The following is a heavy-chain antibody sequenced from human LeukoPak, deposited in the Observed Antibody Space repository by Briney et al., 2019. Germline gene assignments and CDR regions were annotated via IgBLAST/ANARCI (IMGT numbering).Heavy chain of an antibody. CDR3: AKSEGGTSRRPFDY. V-gene: IGHV3-23*01. J-gene: IGHJ4*02. D-gene: IGHD2-2*01. CDR2: ISVSSGST. CDR1: GFTFSNYV. Sequence: PGGSLRLSCAASGFTFSNYVMSWVRQGQGKGLEGVSIISVSSGSTYYADSVKGRFTISRDNSKNTLYLQMNSLRAEDTAVYYCAKSEGGTSRRPFDYWGQGTLVTVSS.